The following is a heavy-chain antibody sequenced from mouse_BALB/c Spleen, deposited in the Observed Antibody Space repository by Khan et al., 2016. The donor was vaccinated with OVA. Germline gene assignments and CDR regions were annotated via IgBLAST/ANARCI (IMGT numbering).Heavy chain of an antibody. D-gene: IGHD2-12*01. Sequence: QVQLQQSGAELAKPGASVKMSCTASGYTFTTYWMHWVQQRPGQGLEWIGYIDPSTGYTEYNQKFKDKATLTTDTSSSTAYMQLSSLTSEDSAVYYCSRRGLYDILAYWGQGTLVTVSA. J-gene: IGHJ3*01. CDR1: GYTFTTYW. V-gene: IGHV1-7*01. CDR2: IDPSTGYT. CDR3: SRRGLYDILAY.